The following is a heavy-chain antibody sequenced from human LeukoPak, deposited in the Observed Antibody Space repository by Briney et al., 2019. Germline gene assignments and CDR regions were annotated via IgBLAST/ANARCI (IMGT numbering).Heavy chain of an antibody. Sequence: SQTLSLTCAISGDSVSRDSIAWNWIRQSPSRGLEWLGRTYYKSAWYNDYAVHMKSRITISPDTSKNQFSLQLNSVTLDDTAVYYCARGTGWPHFDYWGQGILVTVSS. CDR2: TYYKSAWYN. CDR3: ARGTGWPHFDY. D-gene: IGHD6-19*01. V-gene: IGHV6-1*01. J-gene: IGHJ4*02. CDR1: GDSVSRDSIA.